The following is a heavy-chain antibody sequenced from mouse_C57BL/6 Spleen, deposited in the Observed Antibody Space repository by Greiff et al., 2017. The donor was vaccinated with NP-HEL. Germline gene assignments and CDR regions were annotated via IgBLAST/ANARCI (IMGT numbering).Heavy chain of an antibody. D-gene: IGHD2-3*01. J-gene: IGHJ3*01. CDR3: ARCLYDGYFPFAY. CDR2: INPSSGYT. V-gene: IGHV1-4*01. Sequence: VQRVESGAELARPGASVKMSCKASGYTFTSYTMHWVKQRPGQGLEWIGYINPSSGYTKYNQKFKDKATLTADKSSSTAYMQLSSLTSEDSAVYYCARCLYDGYFPFAYWGQGTLVTVSA. CDR1: GYTFTSYT.